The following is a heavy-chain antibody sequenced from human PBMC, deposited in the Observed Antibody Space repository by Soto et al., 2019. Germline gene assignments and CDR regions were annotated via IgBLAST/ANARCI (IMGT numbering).Heavy chain of an antibody. D-gene: IGHD3-16*01. CDR3: TEDILPGGADV. Sequence: PGGSLRLSCVASAFSFHYHAIHWVRQVPGKGLEWVSGIHWNNGATGYADSVKGRFTISKDNAKNSVYLQMNSLRTDDTAFYYCTEDILPGGADVWGQGTTVTVSS. V-gene: IGHV3-9*01. CDR2: IHWNNGAT. CDR1: AFSFHYHA. J-gene: IGHJ6*02.